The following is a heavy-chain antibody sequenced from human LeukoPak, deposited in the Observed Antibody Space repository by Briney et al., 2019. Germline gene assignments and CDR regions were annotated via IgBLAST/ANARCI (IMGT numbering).Heavy chain of an antibody. Sequence: GGSLRLSCTPSGFSFSDDIMHWVRQAPGKALEYISAISNNGADIYYAKSVKGRFSISRDNSKNTLYLEIESLRSEDMAVYYCLRATYDSQPFYFWGQGTLVTVSS. J-gene: IGHJ4*02. CDR2: ISNNGADI. CDR3: LRATYDSQPFYF. CDR1: GFSFSDDI. V-gene: IGHV3-64*01. D-gene: IGHD3-22*01.